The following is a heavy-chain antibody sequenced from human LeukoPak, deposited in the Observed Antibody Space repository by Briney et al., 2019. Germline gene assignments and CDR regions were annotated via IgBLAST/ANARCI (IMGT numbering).Heavy chain of an antibody. CDR1: GFTFSSYW. J-gene: IGHJ6*03. Sequence: GGSLRLSCAASGFTFSSYWMIWVRQAPGKGLEWVANIKQDGSEKYYVDSVKGRFTISRDNAKNSLYLQMNSLRAEDTAVYYCASPANDLPYYYYMDVWGKGTTVTVSS. V-gene: IGHV3-7*01. CDR3: ASPANDLPYYYYMDV. CDR2: IKQDGSEK. D-gene: IGHD1-1*01.